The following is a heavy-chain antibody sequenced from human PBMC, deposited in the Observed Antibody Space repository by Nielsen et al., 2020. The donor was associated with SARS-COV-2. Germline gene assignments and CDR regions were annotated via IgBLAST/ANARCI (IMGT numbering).Heavy chain of an antibody. CDR3: ARNWVVVSATAPIDY. V-gene: IGHV3-7*01. CDR2: IKQDGSEK. D-gene: IGHD2-15*01. CDR1: GFTFSNYW. Sequence: GGSLRLSCAASGFTFSNYWMSWVRQAPGKGPEWVANIKQDGSEKYYVDSVKGRFTISRDNAKNSLYLQMNSLRAEDTAVYYCARNWVVVSATAPIDYWGQGTLITVSS. J-gene: IGHJ4*02.